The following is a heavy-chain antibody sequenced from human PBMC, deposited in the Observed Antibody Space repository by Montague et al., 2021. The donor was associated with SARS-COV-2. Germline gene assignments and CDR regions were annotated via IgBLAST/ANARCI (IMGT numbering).Heavy chain of an antibody. D-gene: IGHD3-10*01. J-gene: IGHJ5*02. V-gene: IGHV2-5*02. CDR3: APLGFDSRSYYTPHNWFDP. CDR1: GISLSTSGVG. CDR2: IYWDDDE. Sequence: PALVKPTQTLTLTCTFSGISLSTSGVGVAWIRQPPGKALEWLALIYWDDDERYSPSMRSRLTITKDTSENQVVLRMTNMDPMDTATYYCAPLGFDSRSYYTPHNWFDPWDQGILVTVSS.